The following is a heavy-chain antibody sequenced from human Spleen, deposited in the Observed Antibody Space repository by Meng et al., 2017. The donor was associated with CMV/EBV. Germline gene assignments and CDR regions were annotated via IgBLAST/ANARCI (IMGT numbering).Heavy chain of an antibody. CDR1: GYSFTSYW. Sequence: GESLKISCKGSGYSFTSYWIGWVRQMPGKGLEWMGIIYPGDSDTRYGPSFQGQVTISADKSISTAYLQWSSLKASDTAMYYCARRGYCGGDCFGFDPWGQGTLVTVSS. CDR2: IYPGDSDT. J-gene: IGHJ5*02. D-gene: IGHD2-21*01. V-gene: IGHV5-51*01. CDR3: ARRGYCGGDCFGFDP.